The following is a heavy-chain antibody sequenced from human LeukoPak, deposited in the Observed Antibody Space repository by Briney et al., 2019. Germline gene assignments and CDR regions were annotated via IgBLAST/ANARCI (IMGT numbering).Heavy chain of an antibody. CDR1: GDSISSTDW. Sequence: SETLSLTCGVSGDSISSTDWWSWVRQPPGKGLEWIGEIYHSGTTNYNPSLKSRVTILVDKSKNQFSLRLNSVTAADTAVYYCARYFSGCSAYDSWGQGTLVTVSS. J-gene: IGHJ5*02. V-gene: IGHV4-4*02. CDR2: IYHSGTT. CDR3: ARYFSGCSAYDS. D-gene: IGHD5-12*01.